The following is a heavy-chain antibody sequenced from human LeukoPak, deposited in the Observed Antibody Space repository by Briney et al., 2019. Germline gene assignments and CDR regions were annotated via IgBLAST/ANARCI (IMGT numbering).Heavy chain of an antibody. V-gene: IGHV4-61*02. D-gene: IGHD3-16*02. CDR2: IYTSGST. CDR1: GGSISSGSYY. J-gene: IGHJ6*03. CDR3: ARDLSGYDYVWGSYRYDYYMDV. Sequence: SETLSLTCTVSGGSISSGSYYWSWIRQPAGKGLEWIGRIYTSGSTNYNPSLKSRVTISVDTSKNQFSLKLSSVTAADTAVYYCARDLSGYDYVWGSYRYDYYMDVWGKGTTVTVSS.